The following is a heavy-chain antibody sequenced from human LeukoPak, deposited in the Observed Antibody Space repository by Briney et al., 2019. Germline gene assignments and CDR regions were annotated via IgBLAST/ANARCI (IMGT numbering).Heavy chain of an antibody. Sequence: SETLSLTCAVYGGSFSGYSWSWIRQPPGKGLEWIGYIYHSGSTYYNPSLKSRVTISVDRSKNQFSLKLSSVTAADTAVYYCASIRLGELLFDYWGQGTLVTVSS. CDR1: GGSFSGYS. V-gene: IGHV4-30-2*01. D-gene: IGHD3-16*01. CDR3: ASIRLGELLFDY. CDR2: IYHSGST. J-gene: IGHJ4*02.